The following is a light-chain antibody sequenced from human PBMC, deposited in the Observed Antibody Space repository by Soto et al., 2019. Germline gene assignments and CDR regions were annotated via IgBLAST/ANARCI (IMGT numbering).Light chain of an antibody. V-gene: IGKV1-39*01. CDR3: QQSYSPPDT. CDR2: DAS. CDR1: QSIRTY. Sequence: DIQVTQSPSSLSASVGDRVTITCRASQSIRTYLNWYQQKPGKAPKLLIFDASSLASGVPSRFSGSGSGTDFSLTISGLQSEDFGTYYCQQSYSPPDTFGQGTRLQI. J-gene: IGKJ2*01.